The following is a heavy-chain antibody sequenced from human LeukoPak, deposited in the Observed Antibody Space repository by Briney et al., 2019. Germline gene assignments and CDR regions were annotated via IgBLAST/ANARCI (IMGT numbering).Heavy chain of an antibody. Sequence: GGSLRLSCAASGFSFSDYWMDWVRQSPGKGMEWVANINQDGSEGYYADSVKGRFTISRDNAKNSLYLQMNKLRAEDTAVYYCSRSLDYWGQGALVTVSP. CDR3: SRSLDY. CDR1: GFSFSDYW. CDR2: INQDGSEG. J-gene: IGHJ4*02. V-gene: IGHV3-7*01.